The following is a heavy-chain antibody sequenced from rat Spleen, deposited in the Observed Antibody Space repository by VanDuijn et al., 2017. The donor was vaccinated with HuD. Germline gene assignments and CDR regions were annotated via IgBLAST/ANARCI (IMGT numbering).Heavy chain of an antibody. J-gene: IGHJ2*01. CDR2: ITNSGGST. Sequence: EVQLVESDGGLVQPGRSLKLSCAASGFTFSDYGMAWVRQAPTKGLEWVASITNSGGSTYYRDSVKGRFTISRDNAKSTLYLQMDSLRSEDTATYYCTTLATVVDYWGQGVMVTVSS. CDR3: TTLATVVDY. D-gene: IGHD1-1*01. CDR1: GFTFSDYG. V-gene: IGHV5-20*01.